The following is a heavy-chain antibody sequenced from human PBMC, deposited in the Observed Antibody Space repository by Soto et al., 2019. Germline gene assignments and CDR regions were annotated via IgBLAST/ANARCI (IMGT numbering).Heavy chain of an antibody. Sequence: SVKVSCKASGGTFSSYAISWVRQAPGQGLEWMGGIIPIFGTANYAQKFQGRVTITADESTSTAYMELSSLRSEDTAVYYCARAYDFWSGSPIYYYYGMDVWGQGTTVTVSS. CDR3: ARAYDFWSGSPIYYYYGMDV. J-gene: IGHJ6*02. CDR2: IIPIFGTA. V-gene: IGHV1-69*13. D-gene: IGHD3-3*01. CDR1: GGTFSSYA.